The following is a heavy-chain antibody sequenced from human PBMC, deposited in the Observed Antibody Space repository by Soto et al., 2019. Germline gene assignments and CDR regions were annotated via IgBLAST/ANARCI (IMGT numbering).Heavy chain of an antibody. V-gene: IGHV4-38-2*01. D-gene: IGHD3-16*01. J-gene: IGHJ4*02. CDR1: GYSINSDYY. CDR2: IFHTGST. Sequence: SLTCAVSGYSINSDYYWGWIRQPPGKGLEWIGNIFHTGSTYYNPSLKSRVTISVDTSKNQFSLKLSSVTAADTAVYYCARNWGEAHFDYWGQGTLVTVSS. CDR3: ARNWGEAHFDY.